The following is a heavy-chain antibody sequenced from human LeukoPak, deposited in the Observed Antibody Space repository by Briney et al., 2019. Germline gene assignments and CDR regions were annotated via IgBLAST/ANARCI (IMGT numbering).Heavy chain of an antibody. D-gene: IGHD2-21*01. J-gene: IGHJ6*02. CDR1: GYTFTGYY. CDR2: IDPNSGGT. V-gene: IGHV1-2*02. CDR3: ARDFDTIAYGMDV. Sequence: ASVKVSCKASGYTFTGYYMHWVRQAPGQGLEWMGWIDPNSGGTNYAQKFQGRVTMTRDTSISTAYMELSRLRSDDTAVYYCARDFDTIAYGMDVWGQGTTVTVSS.